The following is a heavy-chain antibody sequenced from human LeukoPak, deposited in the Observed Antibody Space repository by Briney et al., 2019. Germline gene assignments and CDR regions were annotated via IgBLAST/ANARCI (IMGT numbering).Heavy chain of an antibody. CDR1: GFTFSSYS. V-gene: IGHV3-21*01. D-gene: IGHD2-2*01. J-gene: IGHJ4*02. CDR2: ISSSSSYI. Sequence: GGSLRLSCAASGFTFSSYSMNWVRQAPGKGLEWVSSISSSSSYIYYADSVKGRFTISRDNAKNSLYLQMNSLRAEDTAVYYCARVYPEIVVVPAATSIDYWGQGTLVTVSS. CDR3: ARVYPEIVVVPAATSIDY.